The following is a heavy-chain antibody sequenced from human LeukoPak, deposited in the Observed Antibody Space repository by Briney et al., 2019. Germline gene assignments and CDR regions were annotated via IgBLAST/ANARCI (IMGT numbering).Heavy chain of an antibody. J-gene: IGHJ5*02. CDR3: ARGLGYSSFNWFDP. V-gene: IGHV4-34*01. CDR1: GGSFSGYY. D-gene: IGHD6-13*01. CDR2: INHSGST. Sequence: PSETLSLTCAVYGGSFSGYYWSWIRQPPGKGLEWIGEINHSGSTNYNPSLKSRVTKSVDTSKNQFSLKLSSVTAADTAVYYCARGLGYSSFNWFDPWGQGTLVTVSS.